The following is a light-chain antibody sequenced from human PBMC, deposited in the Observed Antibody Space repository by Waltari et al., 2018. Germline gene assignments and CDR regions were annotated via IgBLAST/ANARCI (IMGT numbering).Light chain of an antibody. Sequence: QSGLTQPPSVSGAPGQRVTISCTGSSSNIGAGYDVHWSQLLPGTAPKLLIYGNSNRPSGVPDRFSGSKSGTSASLAITGLQAEDEADYYCQSYDSSLSTSVFGGGTKLTVL. V-gene: IGLV1-40*01. CDR3: QSYDSSLSTSV. CDR1: SSNIGAGYD. CDR2: GNS. J-gene: IGLJ2*01.